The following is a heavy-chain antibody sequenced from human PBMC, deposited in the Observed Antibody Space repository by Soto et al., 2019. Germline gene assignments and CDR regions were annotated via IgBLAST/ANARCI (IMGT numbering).Heavy chain of an antibody. Sequence: SGPTLVNPTQTLTLTCTFSGFSLSTSGIGVGWIRQPPGKALEWLALIYWDDDKRYSPSLKSRLTSTKDTSKNQVVLTVTNMDPVDTATYYCAHRLSRTPASGSGSWGPYYFDYWGQGTLVTVSS. CDR2: IYWDDDK. CDR1: GFSLSTSGIG. D-gene: IGHD3-10*01. J-gene: IGHJ4*02. CDR3: AHRLSRTPASGSGSWGPYYFDY. V-gene: IGHV2-5*02.